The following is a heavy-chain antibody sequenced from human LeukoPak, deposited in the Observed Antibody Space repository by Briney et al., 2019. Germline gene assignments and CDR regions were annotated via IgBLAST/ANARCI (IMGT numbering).Heavy chain of an antibody. CDR3: SRESGAFSPFGY. V-gene: IGHV4-4*02. CDR2: ISLSGLT. J-gene: IGHJ4*02. CDR1: GGSISSTNW. Sequence: SETLSLTCGVSGGSISSTNWYSWVRQPPGQGLEWIGEISLSGLTNYNPSLKSRVTMSLDKSKNLLSLTLTSVTAADTAVYYCSRESGAFSPFGYWGQGTLVTVSS. D-gene: IGHD1-26*01.